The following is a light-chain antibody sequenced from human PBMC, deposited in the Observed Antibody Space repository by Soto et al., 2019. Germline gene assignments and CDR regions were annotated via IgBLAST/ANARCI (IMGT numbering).Light chain of an antibody. CDR3: QVWDSSSDHVV. CDR1: NIGSKS. J-gene: IGLJ2*01. CDR2: YDS. Sequence: VLTQPPSVSVAPGKTARITCGGNNIGSKSVHWYQQKPGQAPVLVIYYDSDRPSGIPERFSGSNSGNTATLTISRVEAGDEADYYCQVWDSSSDHVVFGGGTKLTVL. V-gene: IGLV3-21*04.